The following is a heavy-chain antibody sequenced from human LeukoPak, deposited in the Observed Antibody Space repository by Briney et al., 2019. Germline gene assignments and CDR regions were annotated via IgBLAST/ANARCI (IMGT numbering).Heavy chain of an antibody. V-gene: IGHV5-51*01. Sequence: GESLKISCKGSGYSFTSYWVGWVRQMPGKGLEWLGIINPGDSDTRYSPSFQGQVTISADKSISTASLQWSSLKASDTAMYYCARRIGSGWYDYWGQGTLVTVSS. D-gene: IGHD6-19*01. CDR2: INPGDSDT. CDR1: GYSFTSYW. CDR3: ARRIGSGWYDY. J-gene: IGHJ4*02.